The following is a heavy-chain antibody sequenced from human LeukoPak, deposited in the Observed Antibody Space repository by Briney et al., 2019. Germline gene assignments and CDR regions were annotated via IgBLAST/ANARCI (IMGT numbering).Heavy chain of an antibody. CDR3: AKRDTMIVVVITDFDY. CDR2: ISGSGGSA. V-gene: IGHV3-23*01. J-gene: IGHJ4*02. D-gene: IGHD3-22*01. Sequence: GGSLRLSCAASGFTFGGYAMSWVRQAPGKGLEWVSVISGSGGSANYVDSVKGRFTISRDNSKNTLYLQMNSLRAEDTAVYYCAKRDTMIVVVITDFDYWGQGTLVTVSS. CDR1: GFTFGGYA.